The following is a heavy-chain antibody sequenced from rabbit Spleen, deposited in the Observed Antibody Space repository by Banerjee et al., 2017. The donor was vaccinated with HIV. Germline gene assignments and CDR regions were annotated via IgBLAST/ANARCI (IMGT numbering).Heavy chain of an antibody. CDR1: GVSLNDKDV. J-gene: IGHJ6*01. CDR3: ARDTGSSFSTYGMDL. CDR2: IYAGSSGTT. Sequence: EQLGESGGGLVKPEGSLTLTCKASGVSLNDKDVMCWVRQAPGKGLEWIACIYAGSSGTTYYASGEKGRFTISKTSSTTVTLQMTSLTAADTATYFCARDTGSSFSTYGMDLWGQGTLVTVS. V-gene: IGHV1S45*01. D-gene: IGHD8-1*01.